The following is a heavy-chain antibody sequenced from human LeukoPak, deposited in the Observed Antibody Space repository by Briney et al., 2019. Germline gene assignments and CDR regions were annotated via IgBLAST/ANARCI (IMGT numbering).Heavy chain of an antibody. Sequence: PSETLSLTCTVSGGSISSSSYYWSWIRQPPGKGLEWIGYIYYSGSTNYNPSLKSRVTISVDTSKNQFSLKLSSVTAADTAVYYCARAGYYYYGMDVWGQGTTVTVSS. CDR1: GGSISSSSYY. J-gene: IGHJ6*02. V-gene: IGHV4-61*01. CDR3: ARAGYYYYGMDV. CDR2: IYYSGST.